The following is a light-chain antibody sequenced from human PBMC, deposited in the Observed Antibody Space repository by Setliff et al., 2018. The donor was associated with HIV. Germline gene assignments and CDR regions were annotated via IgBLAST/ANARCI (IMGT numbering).Light chain of an antibody. CDR1: NSDIGSYNF. CDR2: DVN. V-gene: IGLV2-14*03. Sequence: QSVLTQPASVSGSPGQSITVSCTGTNSDIGSYNFVSWYQQHPGKAPKLMIFDVNKRPSGVSDRFSGSKSGNTASLTISGLQAEDEADYYCRSYTTGLTYVFGTGTKVTVL. J-gene: IGLJ1*01. CDR3: RSYTTGLTYV.